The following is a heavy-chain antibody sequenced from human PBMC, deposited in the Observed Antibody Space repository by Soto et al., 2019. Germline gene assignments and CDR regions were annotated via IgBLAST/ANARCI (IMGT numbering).Heavy chain of an antibody. CDR2: IYYSGST. J-gene: IGHJ5*02. V-gene: IGHV4-39*01. Sequence: SETLSLTCTVSGGSISSSSYYWGWIRQPPGKGLEWIGSIYYSGSTYYKPSLKSRVTISVDTSKNQFSLKLSSVTAADTAVYYCARSNDYGDYEYWFDPWGQGTLVTVSS. CDR1: GGSISSSSYY. CDR3: ARSNDYGDYEYWFDP. D-gene: IGHD4-17*01.